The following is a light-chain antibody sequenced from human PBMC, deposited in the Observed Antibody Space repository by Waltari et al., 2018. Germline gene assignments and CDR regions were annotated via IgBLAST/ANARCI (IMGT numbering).Light chain of an antibody. Sequence: IVLTQSPGTLSLSPGERATLSCRASQSVSRTLAWYQQKPGQAPRLLIYGASTRATGIPERFRCGGSGTDFSLTISRLEPEDFAVYYGQHYVRLPATCGQGTKVEIK. V-gene: IGKV3-20*01. CDR3: QHYVRLPAT. J-gene: IGKJ1*01. CDR2: GAS. CDR1: QSVSRT.